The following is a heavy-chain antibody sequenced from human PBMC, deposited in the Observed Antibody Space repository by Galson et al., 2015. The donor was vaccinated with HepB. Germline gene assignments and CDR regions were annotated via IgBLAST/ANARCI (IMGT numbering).Heavy chain of an antibody. CDR2: ISYDGTYK. CDR3: AKDTRGLLWFGEDSYFDY. V-gene: IGHV3-30*18. Sequence: SLRLSCAASGFTFSNYGMHWVRQAPGKGLEWVAVISYDGTYKYYPDSVKGRFTISRDNSKNTLYLQMNSLRAEDTAVYYCAKDTRGLLWFGEDSYFDYWGQGTLVTVSS. D-gene: IGHD3-10*01. J-gene: IGHJ4*02. CDR1: GFTFSNYG.